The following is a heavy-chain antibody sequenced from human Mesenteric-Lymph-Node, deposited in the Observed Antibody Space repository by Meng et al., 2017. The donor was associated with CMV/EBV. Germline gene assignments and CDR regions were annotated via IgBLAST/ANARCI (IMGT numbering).Heavy chain of an antibody. Sequence: SLKISCAASGFTFDDYAMHWVRQAPGKGLEWVSGISWNSGSIGYADSVKGRFTISRDNAKNSIDVQMNGLRVDDTAVYYCARVTRQWFGESNYFDYWGQGILVTVSS. CDR1: GFTFDDYA. D-gene: IGHD3-10*01. CDR3: ARVTRQWFGESNYFDY. J-gene: IGHJ4*02. V-gene: IGHV3-9*01. CDR2: ISWNSGSI.